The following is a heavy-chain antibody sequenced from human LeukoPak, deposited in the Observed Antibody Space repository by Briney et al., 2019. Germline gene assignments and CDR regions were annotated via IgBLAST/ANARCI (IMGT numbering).Heavy chain of an antibody. J-gene: IGHJ5*02. CDR2: IYYSGST. V-gene: IGHV4-39*01. CDR1: GGSISSSSYY. CDR3: ARHPSGGSGTYYLGDRNWFDP. Sequence: PSQTLSLTCTVSGGSISSSSYYWGWIRQPPGKGLEWIGSIYYSGSTYYNPSLKSRVTISVDTSKNQFSLKLSSVTAADTAVYYCARHPSGGSGTYYLGDRNWFDPWGQGTLVTVSS. D-gene: IGHD3-10*01.